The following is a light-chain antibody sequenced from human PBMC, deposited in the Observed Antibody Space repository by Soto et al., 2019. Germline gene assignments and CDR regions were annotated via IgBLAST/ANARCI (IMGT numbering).Light chain of an antibody. CDR3: QSADSSGTYPNWV. CDR2: KDS. J-gene: IGLJ3*02. CDR1: ALPKQY. Sequence: SYELTQPPSVSVSPGQTARITCSGDALPKQYAYWYQQKPGQAPVLVIYKDSERLSGIPERFSGSSSGTTVTLTISGVQAEDEADYYCQSADSSGTYPNWVFGGGTKLTVL. V-gene: IGLV3-25*03.